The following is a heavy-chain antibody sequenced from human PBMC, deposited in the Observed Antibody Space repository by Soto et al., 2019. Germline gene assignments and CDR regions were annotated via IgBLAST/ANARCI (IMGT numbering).Heavy chain of an antibody. CDR3: AKDTNPAGPTFFDY. J-gene: IGHJ4*02. CDR2: ISYDGSNK. Sequence: GGSLRLSCAASGFTFSSYCMHWVRQAPGKGLEWVAVISYDGSNKYYADSVKGRFTISRDNSKNTLYLQMNSLRAEDTAVYYCAKDTNPAGPTFFDYWGQGTLVTVSS. CDR1: GFTFSSYC. D-gene: IGHD6-13*01. V-gene: IGHV3-30*18.